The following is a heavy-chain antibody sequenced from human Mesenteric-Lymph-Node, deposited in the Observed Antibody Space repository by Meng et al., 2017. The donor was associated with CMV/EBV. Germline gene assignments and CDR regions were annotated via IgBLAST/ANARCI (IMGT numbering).Heavy chain of an antibody. J-gene: IGHJ5*02. Sequence: GGSLRPSFSASGFSSMSYWMSGVRQAPGKGMEGVANIRPDGRETYYLESVKGRFTISRDNAKNSLYLQMNSLRAEDTAVYYCARGRAGLSNYGGKRSWFDPWGQGTLVTVSS. CDR2: IRPDGRET. CDR3: ARGRAGLSNYGGKRSWFDP. V-gene: IGHV3-7*01. D-gene: IGHD4-23*01. CDR1: GFSSMSYW.